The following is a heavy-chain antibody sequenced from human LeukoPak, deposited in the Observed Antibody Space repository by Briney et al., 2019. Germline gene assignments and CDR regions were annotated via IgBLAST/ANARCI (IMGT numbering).Heavy chain of an antibody. CDR1: GFTFDDYA. V-gene: IGHV3-9*01. D-gene: IGHD3-22*01. CDR2: ISWNSGSK. J-gene: IGHJ4*02. CDR3: ARGNRGGYYDSSGYSNQ. Sequence: GRSLRLSCAASGFTFDDYAMHWVRQAPGKGLEWVSGISWNSGSKGYADSVKGRFTISRDNAKNSLYLQMNSLRAEDTAVYYCARGNRGGYYDSSGYSNQWGQGTLVTVSS.